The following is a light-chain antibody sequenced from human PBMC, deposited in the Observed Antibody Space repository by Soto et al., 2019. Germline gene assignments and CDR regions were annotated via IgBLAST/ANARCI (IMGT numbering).Light chain of an antibody. V-gene: IGKV1-5*01. CDR1: QAISRG. CDR2: DAS. CDR3: HSRA. Sequence: DIQMTQSPSSLSASVGDRVTITCRASQAISRGLAWYQQKPGRAPKLLIYDASTLESGVPSRFSGSGSETEFTLTISRLQPDDFATYFCHSRAFGQGTRLEIK. J-gene: IGKJ5*01.